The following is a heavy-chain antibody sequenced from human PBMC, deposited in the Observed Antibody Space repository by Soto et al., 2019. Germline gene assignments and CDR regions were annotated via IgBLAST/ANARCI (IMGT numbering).Heavy chain of an antibody. CDR3: ARDMAKGGGSAGFDY. D-gene: IGHD1-26*01. CDR2: INPKSGGT. V-gene: IGHV1-2*02. Sequence: SAKVCCKASSDTFTANYIHWVRQAPVQGFEWMGWINPKSGGTKYPQKFQGRVTMTRDTSLSTVYMTLTRLTSDDTAVYYCARDMAKGGGSAGFDYWGQGTLVTVYS. J-gene: IGHJ4*02. CDR1: SDTFTANY.